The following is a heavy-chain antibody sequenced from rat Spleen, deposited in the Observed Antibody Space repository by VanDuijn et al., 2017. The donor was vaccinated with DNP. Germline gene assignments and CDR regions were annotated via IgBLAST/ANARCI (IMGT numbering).Heavy chain of an antibody. CDR3: ATHREKNNNVGVMDA. J-gene: IGHJ4*01. CDR2: ITGSGGTT. D-gene: IGHD1-10*01. V-gene: IGHV5-31*01. Sequence: EVQLVESGGDLVQPGRSLKLSCVGSGFTFNNHWMTWIRQVPGKGLEWVASITGSGGTTDYPDSVKDRFTIARDNAKNTLYLQMSSLRSEDTATYYCATHREKNNNVGVMDAWGQGTSVTVSS. CDR1: GFTFNNHW.